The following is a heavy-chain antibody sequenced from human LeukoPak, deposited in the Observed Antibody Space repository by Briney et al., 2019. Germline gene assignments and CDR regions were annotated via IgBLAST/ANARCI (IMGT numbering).Heavy chain of an antibody. J-gene: IGHJ4*02. CDR2: ISGSGGST. Sequence: PGGSLRLSCAASGFTFSSYAMSWVRQAPGKGPEWVSAISGSGGSTYYADSVKGRFTISRDNSKNTLYLQMNSLRAEDTAVYYCEKQHRRAIFCGIDYWGQGTLVTVSS. D-gene: IGHD3-9*01. V-gene: IGHV3-23*01. CDR3: EKQHRRAIFCGIDY. CDR1: GFTFSSYA.